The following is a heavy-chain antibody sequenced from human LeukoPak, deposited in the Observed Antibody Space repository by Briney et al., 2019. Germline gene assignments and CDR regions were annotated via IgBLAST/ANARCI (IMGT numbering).Heavy chain of an antibody. CDR2: IKQDGGEK. V-gene: IGHV3-7*03. CDR3: ARDGRPLDY. Sequence: GGSLRLSCVDSGITFSRYWMSWVRQAPGKGLEWVANIKQDGGEKYYVDSVKGRFTISRDNAKNSLYLQMNSLRVEDTAVYYCARDGRPLDYWGQGTLVAVSS. CDR1: GITFSRYW. J-gene: IGHJ4*02.